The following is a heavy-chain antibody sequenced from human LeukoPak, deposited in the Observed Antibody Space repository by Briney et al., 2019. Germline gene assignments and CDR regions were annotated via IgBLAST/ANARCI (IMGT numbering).Heavy chain of an antibody. J-gene: IGHJ5*02. Sequence: ASVKVSCKASGYTFTSYDINWVRQAAGQGLEWMGWMNPYSGNTGSAQKFQGRISMTRDTSISTAYMELSSLRSEDTAVYYCARVAPNHDILTDYYNWFDPWGQGTLVTVSS. CDR2: MNPYSGNT. D-gene: IGHD3-9*01. CDR1: GYTFTSYD. CDR3: ARVAPNHDILTDYYNWFDP. V-gene: IGHV1-8*01.